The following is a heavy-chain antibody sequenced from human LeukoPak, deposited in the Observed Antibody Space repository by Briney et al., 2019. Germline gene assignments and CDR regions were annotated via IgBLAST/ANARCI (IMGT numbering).Heavy chain of an antibody. Sequence: PGGSLRLSCAASGFTFSSYSMNWVRQAPGKGLEWVSSISSSSSYIYYADSVKGRFTISRDNAKNSLYLQMNSLRAEDTAAYYCAREGGDYVAPFDYWGQGTLVTVSS. V-gene: IGHV3-21*01. D-gene: IGHD4-17*01. J-gene: IGHJ4*02. CDR1: GFTFSSYS. CDR2: ISSSSSYI. CDR3: AREGGDYVAPFDY.